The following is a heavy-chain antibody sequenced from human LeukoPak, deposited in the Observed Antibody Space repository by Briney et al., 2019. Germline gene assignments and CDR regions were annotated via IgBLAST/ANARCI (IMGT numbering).Heavy chain of an antibody. J-gene: IGHJ5*02. V-gene: IGHV1-69*13. CDR3: ARDQSIQPSWFDP. D-gene: IGHD5-18*01. Sequence: GASVKVSCKASGGTFSSYAISWVRQAPGQGLEWMGGIIPIFGTANYAQKLQGRVTITADESTSTAYMELSSLRSEDTAVYYCARDQSIQPSWFDPWGQGTLVTVSS. CDR2: IIPIFGTA. CDR1: GGTFSSYA.